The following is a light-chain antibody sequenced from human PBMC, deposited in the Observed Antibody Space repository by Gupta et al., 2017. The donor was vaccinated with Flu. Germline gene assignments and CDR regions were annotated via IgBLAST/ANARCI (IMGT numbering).Light chain of an antibody. J-gene: IGKJ4*01. CDR2: NTD. CDR3: QQYVTLPLA. V-gene: IGKV1-33*01. Sequence: DIQMTQSPSSLSASVGDRVTITCRASQDIDIYLNWFQHKPGKAPDLLIYNTDYLETGVSSRFSGNGSGTDFTFTISSLQPEDVATYFCQQYVTLPLAFGGGTKIEIK. CDR1: QDIDIY.